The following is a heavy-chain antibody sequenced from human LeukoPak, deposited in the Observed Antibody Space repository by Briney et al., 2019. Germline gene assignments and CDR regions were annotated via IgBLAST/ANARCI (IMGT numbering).Heavy chain of an antibody. D-gene: IGHD3-22*01. V-gene: IGHV4-59*01. CDR3: ARAYYDSSGYYSRGYYYGMDV. J-gene: IGHJ6*02. CDR2: IYYSGST. Sequence: SETLSLTCTVSGGSISSYYWSWIRQRPGKGLEWIGYIYYSGSTNYNPSLKSRVTISVDTSKNQFSLKLSSVTAADTAVYYCARAYYDSSGYYSRGYYYGMDVWGQGTTVTVSS. CDR1: GGSISSYY.